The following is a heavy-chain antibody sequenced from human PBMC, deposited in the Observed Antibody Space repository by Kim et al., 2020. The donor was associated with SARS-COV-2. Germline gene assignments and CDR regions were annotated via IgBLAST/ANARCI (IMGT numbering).Heavy chain of an antibody. J-gene: IGHJ4*02. V-gene: IGHV3-23*01. CDR1: GFTFRSYT. D-gene: IGHD5-18*01. CDR2: ISGSGGST. CDR3: AKNVDTVTDVDY. Sequence: GGSLRLSCAASGFTFRSYTMTWVRQAPGKGLEWVSAISGSGGSTYYADSVKGRFTISRDNSKNTLYLQMNSLRAEDTAVYYCAKNVDTVTDVDYWGQGTLVTVSS.